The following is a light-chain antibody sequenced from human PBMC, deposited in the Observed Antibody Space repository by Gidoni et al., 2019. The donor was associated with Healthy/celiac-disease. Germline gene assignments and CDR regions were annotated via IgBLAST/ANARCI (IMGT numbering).Light chain of an antibody. V-gene: IGLV3-21*03. J-gene: IGLJ2*01. Sequence: SSVLPHPPSVSVAQGKTARITCGGNNIGSKSGHWYQQKPGQAPVLVIYDDSDRPSGSPERFAGSNSGNTATLTISRVEAGDEADYYCQVWDSSSDHVVFGGGTKLTVL. CDR3: QVWDSSSDHVV. CDR2: DDS. CDR1: NIGSKS.